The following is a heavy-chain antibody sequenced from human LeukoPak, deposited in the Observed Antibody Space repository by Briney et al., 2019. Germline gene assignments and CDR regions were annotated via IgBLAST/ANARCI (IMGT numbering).Heavy chain of an antibody. J-gene: IGHJ4*02. D-gene: IGHD5-12*01. Sequence: PSETLSLTCTVSGGSISSYYWSWIRQPPGKGLEWIGYIYYSGSTNYNPSLKSRVTISVDTSKNQFSLKLSSVTAADTAVYYCARGGYSGYDPPACWGQGTLVTVSS. CDR3: ARGGYSGYDPPAC. CDR1: GGSISSYY. V-gene: IGHV4-59*01. CDR2: IYYSGST.